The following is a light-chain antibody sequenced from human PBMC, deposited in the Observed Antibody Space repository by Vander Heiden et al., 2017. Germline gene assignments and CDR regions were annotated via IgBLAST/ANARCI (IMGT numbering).Light chain of an antibody. J-gene: IGKJ4*01. CDR3: HQRSNWPLT. CDR1: QSVTRY. Sequence: EIVLTQTPATVSLSPGERATLSCRASQSVTRYLAWYQQKPGQAPRLLIYGASNRATGIPARFSGSASGTDFTLTISSLDPEDFAVYYCHQRSNWPLTFGGGTKVEIK. CDR2: GAS. V-gene: IGKV3-11*01.